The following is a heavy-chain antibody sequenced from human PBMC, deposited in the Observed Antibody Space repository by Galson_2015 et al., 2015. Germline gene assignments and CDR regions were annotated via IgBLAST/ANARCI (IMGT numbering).Heavy chain of an antibody. CDR1: GFTFDDYA. D-gene: IGHD3-16*01. CDR3: AKARGSSSGRGIDF. V-gene: IGHV3-9*01. Sequence: SLRLSCAASGFTFDDYAMHWVRQAPGRGLEWVSGISWHSGNIAYADSVKGRFTISRDSAKRSLYLQMNSLRTEDTALYYCAKARGSSSGRGIDFWGQGTLVTVSS. CDR2: ISWHSGNI. J-gene: IGHJ4*02.